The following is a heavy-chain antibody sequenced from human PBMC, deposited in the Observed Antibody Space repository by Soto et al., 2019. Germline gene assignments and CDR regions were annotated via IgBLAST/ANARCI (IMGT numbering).Heavy chain of an antibody. CDR1: GFTFSIYA. D-gene: IGHD6-19*01. J-gene: IGHJ6*02. CDR2: ISGSGGST. CDR3: AKDRRIAVAAFGYYYGMDV. V-gene: IGHV3-23*01. Sequence: PGGSLRLSCAASGFTFSIYAMSWVRQAPGKGLEWVSAISGSGGSTYYADSVKGRFTTSRDNSKNTLYLQMNSLRAGDTAVYYCAKDRRIAVAAFGYYYGMDVWGQGTTVTVSS.